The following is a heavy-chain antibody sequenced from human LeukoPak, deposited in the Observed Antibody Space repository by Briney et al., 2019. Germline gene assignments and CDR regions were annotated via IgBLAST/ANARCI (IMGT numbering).Heavy chain of an antibody. CDR1: GFTFDDYA. V-gene: IGHV3-9*01. CDR3: AKAGSVISPLEY. CDR2: ISWHSVNI. Sequence: GRSLRLSCAASGFTFDDYAMHWVRQAPGKGLEWVSGISWHSVNIGYADSVKGRFTISRDNAKNSLYLQMNSLRAEDTALYYCAKAGSVISPLEYWGQGTLVIVSS. J-gene: IGHJ4*02. D-gene: IGHD3-22*01.